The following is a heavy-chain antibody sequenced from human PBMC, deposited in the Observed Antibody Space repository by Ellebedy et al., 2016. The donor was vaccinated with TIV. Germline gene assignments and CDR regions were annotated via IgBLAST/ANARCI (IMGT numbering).Heavy chain of an antibody. Sequence: GGSLRLXXAVSGFTFSNAWMSWVRQAPGKGLEWVSRIRKTIDGGLTEYAAPVKGRFTISRDDSQNTLYLQMNSLKTEDTAVYYCLGNDYGDYWGQGTLVTVAS. CDR3: LGNDYGDY. CDR2: IRKTIDGGLT. J-gene: IGHJ4*02. V-gene: IGHV3-15*01. D-gene: IGHD3-16*01. CDR1: GFTFSNAW.